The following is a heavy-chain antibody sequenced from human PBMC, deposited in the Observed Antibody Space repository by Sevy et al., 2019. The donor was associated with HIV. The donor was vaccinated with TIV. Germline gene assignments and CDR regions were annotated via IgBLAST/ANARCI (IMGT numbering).Heavy chain of an antibody. Sequence: SETLSPTCAVYGGSFSGYYWSWIRQPPGKGLEWIGEINHSGSTNYNPSLKSRVTISVDTSKIQFSLKLSSVTAADTAVYYCARYRVAGNFDYWGQGTLVTVSS. CDR3: ARYRVAGNFDY. CDR2: INHSGST. J-gene: IGHJ4*02. D-gene: IGHD6-19*01. CDR1: GGSFSGYY. V-gene: IGHV4-34*01.